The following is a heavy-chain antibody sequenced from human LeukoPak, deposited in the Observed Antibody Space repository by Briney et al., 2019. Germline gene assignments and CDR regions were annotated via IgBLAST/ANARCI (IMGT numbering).Heavy chain of an antibody. D-gene: IGHD3-10*01. CDR2: IYWDDDQ. V-gene: IGHV2-5*02. CDR3: AHSPFNSYWYGGDWFDP. CDR1: GFSLSTRGVG. Sequence: ESGPTLVNPTQTLTLTCTFSGFSLSTRGVGVGWIRQPPGKALEWLGCIYWDDDQRYSPSLNSRLTITKDTSKNQVVLTMTNMDTVDTGTYYCAHSPFNSYWYGGDWFDPWGQGTLVIVSS. J-gene: IGHJ5*02.